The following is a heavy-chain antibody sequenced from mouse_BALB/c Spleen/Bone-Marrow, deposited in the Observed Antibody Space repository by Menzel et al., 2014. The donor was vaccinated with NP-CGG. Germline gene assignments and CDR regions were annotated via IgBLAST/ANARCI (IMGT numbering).Heavy chain of an antibody. Sequence: QVQLKESGAKLARPGASVKMSCKASGYTFAYYTVHWVKQRPGQGLEWIGYINPSSGYTNYNQKFKDKATLTTDKSSSTAYMQLSSLTTEDSAVYYCAREVYGSWFAYWGQGTLVTVSA. CDR3: AREVYGSWFAY. V-gene: IGHV1-4*01. CDR1: GYTFAYYT. D-gene: IGHD2-2*01. J-gene: IGHJ3*01. CDR2: INPSSGYT.